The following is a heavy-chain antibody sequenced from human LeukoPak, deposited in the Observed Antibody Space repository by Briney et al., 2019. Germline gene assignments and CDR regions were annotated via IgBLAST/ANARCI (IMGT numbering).Heavy chain of an antibody. CDR1: GFTFSSYG. V-gene: IGHV3-33*01. CDR2: IWYDGSNK. J-gene: IGHJ4*02. Sequence: GRSLRLSCAASGFTFSSYGMHWVRQAPGKGLEWVAVIWYDGSNKYYADSVKGRFTISRDNSKNTLYLQMNSLRAEDTAVYYCARDGGYYDSSDYYGLWWGQGTLVTVSS. D-gene: IGHD3-22*01. CDR3: ARDGGYYDSSDYYGLW.